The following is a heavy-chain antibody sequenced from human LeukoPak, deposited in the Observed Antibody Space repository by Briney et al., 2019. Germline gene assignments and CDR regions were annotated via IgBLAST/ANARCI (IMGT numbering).Heavy chain of an antibody. J-gene: IGHJ3*02. CDR1: GFTFSSYW. Sequence: TGGSLRLSCAASGFTFSSYWMSWVRQAPGKGLEWVAFIRYDGSNKYYADSVKGRFTISRDNSENTLYMQMNSLRVEDTAVYYCAKGLHSSSWNDAFDIWGQGTTVTVSS. CDR2: IRYDGSNK. D-gene: IGHD6-13*01. CDR3: AKGLHSSSWNDAFDI. V-gene: IGHV3-30*02.